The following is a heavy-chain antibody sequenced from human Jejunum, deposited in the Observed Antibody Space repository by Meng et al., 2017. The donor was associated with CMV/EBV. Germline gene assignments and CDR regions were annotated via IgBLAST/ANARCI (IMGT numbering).Heavy chain of an antibody. V-gene: IGHV3-30*04. J-gene: IGHJ6*02. CDR3: ARDLGPVSPAPSYYHGMDV. CDR2: ISYDGNNK. CDR1: YA. D-gene: IGHD1-14*01. Sequence: YAIHWVRQAPGKGLEWAAVISYDGNNKFYADSVKGRFTISRDNSKNTLYLEMNSLRADDTAVYYCARDLGPVSPAPSYYHGMDVWGQGATVTVSS.